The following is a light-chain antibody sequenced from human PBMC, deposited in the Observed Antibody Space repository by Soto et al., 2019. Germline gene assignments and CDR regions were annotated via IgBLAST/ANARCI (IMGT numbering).Light chain of an antibody. J-gene: IGKJ1*01. V-gene: IGKV1-5*03. CDR1: QSISSW. CDR3: QQYNSYPWT. Sequence: DIQMTQSPSTLSASVGDRVTITCRASQSISSWLAWYQQKPGKAPKLLIYKASSLKSGVPSRFSGSGSGTEFTLTISSLQPDDFATYYCQQYNSYPWTFSQGTKVEIK. CDR2: KAS.